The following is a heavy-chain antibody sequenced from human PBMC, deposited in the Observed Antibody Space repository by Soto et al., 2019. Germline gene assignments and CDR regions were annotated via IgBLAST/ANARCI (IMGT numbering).Heavy chain of an antibody. Sequence: GGSLRLSYAASGFTFSSYAMHWVRQAPGKGLEWVAVISYDGSNKYYADSVKGRFTIPRDNSKNTLYLQMNSLRAEDTAVYYCARDSQLELLCMDVWGQGTTVTVSS. V-gene: IGHV3-30-3*01. D-gene: IGHD1-7*01. J-gene: IGHJ6*02. CDR2: ISYDGSNK. CDR1: GFTFSSYA. CDR3: ARDSQLELLCMDV.